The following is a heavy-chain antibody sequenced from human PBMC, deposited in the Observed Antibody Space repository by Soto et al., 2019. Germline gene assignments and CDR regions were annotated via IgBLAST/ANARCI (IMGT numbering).Heavy chain of an antibody. CDR3: ATVISSGWSYYFDY. D-gene: IGHD6-19*01. CDR1: GYTLTELS. Sequence: ASVKVSCKVSGYTLTELSMHWVRQAPGKGLEWMGGFDPEDGETIYAQKFQGRVTMTEDTSTDTAYMELSSLRSEDTAVYYCATVISSGWSYYFDYWGQGTLVTVSS. J-gene: IGHJ4*02. V-gene: IGHV1-24*01. CDR2: FDPEDGET.